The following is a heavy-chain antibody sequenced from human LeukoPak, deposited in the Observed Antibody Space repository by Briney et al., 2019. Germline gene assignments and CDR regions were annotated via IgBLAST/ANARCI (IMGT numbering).Heavy chain of an antibody. D-gene: IGHD3-22*01. V-gene: IGHV1-2*02. CDR3: ARVLHMLYYDSSGYFDF. J-gene: IGHJ4*02. CDR1: GYTFSDYF. CDR2: INPKSGGT. Sequence: ASVKVSCKSSGYTFSDYFMHWVRQAPGQGLEWMGWINPKSGGTNYAQKFQGRVTMTRDTSINTAYMELRGLRSDDTAVYFCARVLHMLYYDSSGYFDFWGQGTLVTVSS.